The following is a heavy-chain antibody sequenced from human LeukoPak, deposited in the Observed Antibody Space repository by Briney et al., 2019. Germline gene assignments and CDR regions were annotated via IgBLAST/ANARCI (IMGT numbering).Heavy chain of an antibody. CDR3: VRVVGRIAARPDHFDY. CDR1: GFTFSDYS. D-gene: IGHD6-6*01. V-gene: IGHV3-21*01. CDR2: LSSGSSYI. J-gene: IGHJ4*02. Sequence: GGSLRLSCAASGFTFSDYSMNWVRQAPGKGLEWVSFLSSGSSYIYYADSVKGRFTISRDNANNSVFLQMNSLRADDTAVYYCVRVVGRIAARPDHFDYWGQGTLVTVSS.